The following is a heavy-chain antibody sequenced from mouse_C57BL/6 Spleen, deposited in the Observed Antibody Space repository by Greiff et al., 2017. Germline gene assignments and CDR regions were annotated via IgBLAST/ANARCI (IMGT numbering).Heavy chain of an antibody. Sequence: QVQLQQSGAELARPGASVKLSCKASGYTFTSYGISWVKQRTGQGLEWIGEIYPRSGNTYYNEKFKGKATLTADKSSSTAYMELRSLTSEDSAVYFCARSVGSSGPFAYWGQGTLVTVSA. V-gene: IGHV1-81*01. CDR3: ARSVGSSGPFAY. CDR2: IYPRSGNT. J-gene: IGHJ3*01. D-gene: IGHD3-2*02. CDR1: GYTFTSYG.